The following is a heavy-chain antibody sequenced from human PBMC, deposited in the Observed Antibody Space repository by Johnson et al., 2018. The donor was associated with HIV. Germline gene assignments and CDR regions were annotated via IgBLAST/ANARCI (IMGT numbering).Heavy chain of an antibody. Sequence: QVQLVESGGGVVQPGRSLRLSCAASGFTFSSYAMHWVRQAPGKGLEWVAVISYDGSNKYYADSVKGRFTISRDNSKNTLYLQMNSLRAEDTAVYYCARDRAQQLARDAFDIWGQGTMVTVSS. D-gene: IGHD6-13*01. CDR1: GFTFSSYA. J-gene: IGHJ3*02. CDR2: ISYDGSNK. V-gene: IGHV3-30*04. CDR3: ARDRAQQLARDAFDI.